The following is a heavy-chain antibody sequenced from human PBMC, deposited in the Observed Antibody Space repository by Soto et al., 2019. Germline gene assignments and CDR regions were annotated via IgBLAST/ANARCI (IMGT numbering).Heavy chain of an antibody. J-gene: IGHJ4*02. Sequence: PGGSLRLSCAASGFTFSSYWMSWVRQAPGKGLEWVANIKEDGSEKYYVDSVKGRFTISRDNAKNSLNLKMNRLGAEDTAVYYCAGGQDNLAVNFDYWGQGTPVTVSS. CDR3: AGGQDNLAVNFDY. CDR2: IKEDGSEK. D-gene: IGHD1-1*01. V-gene: IGHV3-7*03. CDR1: GFTFSSYW.